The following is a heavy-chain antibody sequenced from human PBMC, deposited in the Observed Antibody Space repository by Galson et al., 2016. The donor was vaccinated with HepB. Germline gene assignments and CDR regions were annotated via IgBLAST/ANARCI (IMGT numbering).Heavy chain of an antibody. CDR2: VYLNDDT. Sequence: PALVKPTQTRTLTCTFSGLSLRTSGEGVAWIRQPPGKDLEWLALVYLNDDTRHSPTLKSRNTMTKDTTRNLVVLRMTNMEPGDTATYYCAHQSRGYNYGYVRWGQGTLVTVSS. CDR3: AHQSRGYNYGYVR. CDR1: GLSLRTSGEG. V-gene: IGHV2-5*01. J-gene: IGHJ4*02. D-gene: IGHD5-18*01.